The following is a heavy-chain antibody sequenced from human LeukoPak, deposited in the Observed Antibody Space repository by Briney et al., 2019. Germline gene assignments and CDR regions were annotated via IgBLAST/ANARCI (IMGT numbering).Heavy chain of an antibody. CDR1: GFTFSSYE. V-gene: IGHV3-48*03. CDR2: ISSSGSTI. Sequence: GGSLRLSCAASGFTFSSYEMNWVRQAPGKGLEGVSYISSSGSTIYYADSVKGRFTISRDNAKNSLYLQMNSLRAEDTAVYYCARDSEYDYVWGSYRPKYFQHWGQGTLVTVSS. CDR3: ARDSEYDYVWGSYRPKYFQH. D-gene: IGHD3-16*02. J-gene: IGHJ1*01.